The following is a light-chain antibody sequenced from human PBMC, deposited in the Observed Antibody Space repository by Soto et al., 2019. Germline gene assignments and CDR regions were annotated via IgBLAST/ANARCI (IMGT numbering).Light chain of an antibody. CDR3: QQYNRAPFT. Sequence: HITQSPSSLSPSVRDISTITCPASQGISNYLAWYQQKPGKVPKLLIFAASTLQSGVPSRFCGSGSGTDFTLTISSLQPEDVATYYCQQYNRAPFTFGPGTKVDI. V-gene: IGKV1-27*01. CDR1: QGISNY. J-gene: IGKJ3*01. CDR2: AAS.